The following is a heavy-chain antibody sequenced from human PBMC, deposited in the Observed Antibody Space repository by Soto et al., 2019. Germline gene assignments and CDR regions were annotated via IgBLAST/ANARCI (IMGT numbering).Heavy chain of an antibody. CDR1: GFTVSSNY. Sequence: EVQLVESGGGLIQPGESLRLSCAASGFTVSSNYTSWVRQAPGKGLEWVSVIYSGGSTYYADSVKGRFTISRDNSKNTLYLQMNSLRAEDTAVYYCARDVESSGRLEYFQHWGQGTLVTVSS. CDR3: ARDVESSGRLEYFQH. D-gene: IGHD3-22*01. CDR2: IYSGGST. V-gene: IGHV3-53*01. J-gene: IGHJ1*01.